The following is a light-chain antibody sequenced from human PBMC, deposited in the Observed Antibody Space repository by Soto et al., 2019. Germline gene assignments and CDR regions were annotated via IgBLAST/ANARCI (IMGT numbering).Light chain of an antibody. CDR3: YSFTSSNTYV. J-gene: IGLJ1*01. CDR2: EVS. V-gene: IGLV2-18*02. Sequence: QSALTQPPSVSGSPGQSVAISCTGTSSDVGSYNRVSWYQQAPGTAPKVMIYEVSNRPSGVPDRFSGSKSGNTASLTISGLQTEDEADYYCYSFTSSNTYVFGTGTKVTVL. CDR1: SSDVGSYNR.